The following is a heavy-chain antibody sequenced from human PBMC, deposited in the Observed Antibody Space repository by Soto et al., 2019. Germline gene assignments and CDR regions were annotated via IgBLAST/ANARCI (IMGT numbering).Heavy chain of an antibody. CDR1: GYPVTAYY. CDR2: INPATGAA. J-gene: IGHJ3*02. D-gene: IGHD3-3*01. V-gene: IGHV1-2*02. Sequence: QLHLVQSGAVVKKPGASVTVSCSASGYPVTAYYMHWVRQAPGRGLEWMGGINPATGAAKYTQTFQGRVTMTRETSTCPVFMELGGLTSEDTAFFYCAIGGGVGVAGSAAFDMWGQGTLVTVSS. CDR3: AIGGGVGVAGSAAFDM.